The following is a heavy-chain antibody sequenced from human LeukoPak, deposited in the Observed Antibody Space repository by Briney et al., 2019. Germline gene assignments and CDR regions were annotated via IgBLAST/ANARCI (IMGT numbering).Heavy chain of an antibody. Sequence: GRSLRLSCAAPGFTFDDYAMHWVRQAPGKGLEWVSGISWNSGSIGYADSVKGRFTISRDNAKNSLYLQMNSLRAEDTALYYCAKTSGSGSFDYWGQGTLVTVSS. CDR3: AKTSGSGSFDY. CDR1: GFTFDDYA. CDR2: ISWNSGSI. D-gene: IGHD3-22*01. V-gene: IGHV3-9*01. J-gene: IGHJ4*02.